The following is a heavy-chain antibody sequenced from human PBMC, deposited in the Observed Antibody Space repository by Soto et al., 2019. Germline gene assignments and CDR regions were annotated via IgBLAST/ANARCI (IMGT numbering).Heavy chain of an antibody. CDR3: PRGYCTNGVCYGMDV. V-gene: IGHV3-13*05. CDR2: IGTAGDP. J-gene: IGHJ6*02. D-gene: IGHD2-8*01. Sequence: PGGSLRLSCAAAGFAFSSYDMHWVRQATGKGLEWVSAIGTAGDPYYPGSVKGRFTISRENAKNSLYLQMNSLRAGDTAVYYCPRGYCTNGVCYGMDVWRQGTTVTVSS. CDR1: GFAFSSYD.